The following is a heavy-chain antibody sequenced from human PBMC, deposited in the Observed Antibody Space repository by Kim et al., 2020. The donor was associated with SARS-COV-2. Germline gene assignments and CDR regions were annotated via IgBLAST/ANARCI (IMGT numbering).Heavy chain of an antibody. Sequence: PSLKSRVTISVDTSKNQFSLKLSSVTAADTAVYYCARATTYYYDSSLGYWGQGTLVTVSA. J-gene: IGHJ4*02. CDR3: ARATTYYYDSSLGY. D-gene: IGHD3-22*01. V-gene: IGHV4-34*01.